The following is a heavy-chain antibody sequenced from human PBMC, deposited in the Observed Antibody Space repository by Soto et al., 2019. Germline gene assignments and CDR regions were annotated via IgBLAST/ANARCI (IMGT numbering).Heavy chain of an antibody. Sequence: ASVKVSCKASGYTLTGYYMHWVRQAPGQGLEWMGWINPNSGGTNYAQKFQGWVTMTRDTSISTAYMELSRLRSDDTAVYYCARGYGGNHYYYGMDVWGQGTTVTVSS. J-gene: IGHJ6*02. CDR3: ARGYGGNHYYYGMDV. CDR2: INPNSGGT. CDR1: GYTLTGYY. D-gene: IGHD2-15*01. V-gene: IGHV1-2*04.